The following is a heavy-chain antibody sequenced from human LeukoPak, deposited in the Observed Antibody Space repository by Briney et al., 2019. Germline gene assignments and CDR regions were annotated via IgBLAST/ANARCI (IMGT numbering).Heavy chain of an antibody. CDR2: IYYSGST. V-gene: IGHV4-39*07. CDR1: GGSISSSSYY. CDR3: ARDQALGKRPAAISGGIGY. Sequence: KTSETLSLTCTVSGGSISSSSYYWGWIRQPPGKGLEWIGSIYYSGSTYYNPSLKSRVTISVDTSKNQFSLKLSSVTAADTAVYYCARDQALGKRPAAISGGIGYRGQGTLVTVSS. J-gene: IGHJ4*02. D-gene: IGHD2-2*02.